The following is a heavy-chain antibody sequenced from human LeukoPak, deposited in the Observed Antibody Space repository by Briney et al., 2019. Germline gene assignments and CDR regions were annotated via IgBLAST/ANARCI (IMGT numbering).Heavy chain of an antibody. D-gene: IGHD1-1*01. CDR1: GFTFSSYE. Sequence: GRSLRLSCAASGFTFSSYEMNWVRQAPGKGLVWVSYISCSGRTIYYADSVKGRFTISRDNAQNSLYLQMNSLRSEDTAVYYCARSLVGTTGKIFDYWGQGTLVTVSS. CDR3: ARSLVGTTGKIFDY. V-gene: IGHV3-48*03. J-gene: IGHJ4*02. CDR2: ISCSGRTI.